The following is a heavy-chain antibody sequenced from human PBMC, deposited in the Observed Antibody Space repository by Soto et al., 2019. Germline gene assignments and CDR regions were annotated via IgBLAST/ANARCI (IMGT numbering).Heavy chain of an antibody. CDR2: ISYDGSNN. D-gene: IGHD4-17*01. V-gene: IGHV3-30*18. CDR3: AKELPDYGDPLTKVPPVDY. Sequence: QVQLVESGGGVVQPGRSLRLSCAASGFTFSNYGIHWVRQAPGKGLEWVALISYDGSNNYYADSVKGRFTISRDNSKNTLSLQMNSLRAEDTAVYYCAKELPDYGDPLTKVPPVDYWGQGTLVTVSS. J-gene: IGHJ4*02. CDR1: GFTFSNYG.